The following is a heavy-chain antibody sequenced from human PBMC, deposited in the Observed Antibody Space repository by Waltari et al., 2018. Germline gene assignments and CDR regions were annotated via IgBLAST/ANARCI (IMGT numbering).Heavy chain of an antibody. CDR3: AREGVDTANDY. V-gene: IGHV3-53*02. CDR1: GLTVSSDF. J-gene: IGHJ4*02. D-gene: IGHD5-18*01. CDR2: IYSGGST. Sequence: EVRLVATGGGLIQPGGSLRLACPASGLTVSSDFMRWVRQAPGKGLECVSVIYSGGSTYYADSVKGRFTISRDNSKNTVYLQMNSLRVEDTAVYYCAREGVDTANDYWGQGTLVTVSS.